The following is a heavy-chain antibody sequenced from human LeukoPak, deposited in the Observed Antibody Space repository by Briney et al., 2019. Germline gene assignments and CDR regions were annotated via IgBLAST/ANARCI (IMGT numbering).Heavy chain of an antibody. Sequence: PSETLSLTCTVSGGSISSYYWSWIRQPPGKGLEWIGYIYYSGSTNYNPSLKSRVTISVDTSKNQFSLKLSSVTAADTAVYYCARSPYYDFWSGYSDYGMDVWGQGTTVTASS. CDR3: ARSPYYDFWSGYSDYGMDV. D-gene: IGHD3-3*01. CDR2: IYYSGST. V-gene: IGHV4-59*01. CDR1: GGSISSYY. J-gene: IGHJ6*02.